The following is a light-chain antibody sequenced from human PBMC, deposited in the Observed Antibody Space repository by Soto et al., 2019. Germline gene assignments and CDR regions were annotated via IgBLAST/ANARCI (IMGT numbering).Light chain of an antibody. J-gene: IGKJ5*01. CDR1: QSVSSY. V-gene: IGKV3-11*01. Sequence: EIVLTQSPATLSLSPGEGATLSCRASQSVSSYLVWYQQKPGQAPRLLIYDASNRATGIPARFSGSGSGTDFTLTISSLDPEDCAVYYCQQRSDWPITFGQGTRLEIK. CDR3: QQRSDWPIT. CDR2: DAS.